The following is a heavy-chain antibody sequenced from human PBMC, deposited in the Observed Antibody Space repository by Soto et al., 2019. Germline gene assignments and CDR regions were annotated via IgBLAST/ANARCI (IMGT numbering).Heavy chain of an antibody. CDR3: ARLRYYGSGNYYMDV. D-gene: IGHD3-10*01. CDR2: IYYSGNT. Sequence: SETLSLTCTVSGDSIISYYWSWIRQPPGKGLEWIASIYYSGNTNYNPSLKSRVTTSIDMSKNQFSLRLSSVTAADTAVYYCARLRYYGSGNYYMDVWGKGTTVTVSS. J-gene: IGHJ6*03. V-gene: IGHV4-59*08. CDR1: GDSIISYY.